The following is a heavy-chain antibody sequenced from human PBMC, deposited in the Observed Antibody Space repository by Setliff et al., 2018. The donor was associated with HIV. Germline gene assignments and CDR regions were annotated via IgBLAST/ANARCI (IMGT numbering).Heavy chain of an antibody. CDR3: ADSPSGF. CDR1: GFTFNKYY. D-gene: IGHD3-10*01. J-gene: IGHJ4*02. Sequence: GSLRFSCAASGFTFNKYYMSWVRRAPGKGLEWVASVSPDGTEASSVGSMRGRFTVSRDNAKNSLSLQMNSLRVEDTAVYYCADSPSGFWGQGTLVTVSS. V-gene: IGHV3-7*01. CDR2: VSPDGTEA.